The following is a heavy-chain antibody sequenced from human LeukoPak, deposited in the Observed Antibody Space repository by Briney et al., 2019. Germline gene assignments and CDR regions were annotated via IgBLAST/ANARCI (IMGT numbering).Heavy chain of an antibody. D-gene: IGHD1-26*01. J-gene: IGHJ4*02. CDR1: GFDFDNYW. V-gene: IGHV3-7*01. CDR2: MNQDGSEQ. CDR3: SRDPTYYLRYGYFDY. Sequence: GGSLRLSCEASGFDFDNYWMTWVRQAPGKGLEWVANMNQDGSEQYYVDSVKGRFSISRDNAKKSLYLQMNSLRAEDTAVYYCSRDPTYYLRYGYFDYWGQGALVTVSS.